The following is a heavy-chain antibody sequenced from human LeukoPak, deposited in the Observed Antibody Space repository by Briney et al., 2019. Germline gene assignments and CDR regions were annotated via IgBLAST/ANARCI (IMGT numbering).Heavy chain of an antibody. CDR3: AKGTIFGVATIPFDP. CDR1: GFTFSNYA. Sequence: GGSLRLSCAASGFTFSNYAMSWVRQTPGKGLEWVSAITDSGGSTYYADSVKGRFTISRDNSRNTLYLQMNSLRAEDTAVYYCAKGTIFGVATIPFDPWGQGTLVTVSS. J-gene: IGHJ5*02. V-gene: IGHV3-23*01. D-gene: IGHD3-3*01. CDR2: ITDSGGST.